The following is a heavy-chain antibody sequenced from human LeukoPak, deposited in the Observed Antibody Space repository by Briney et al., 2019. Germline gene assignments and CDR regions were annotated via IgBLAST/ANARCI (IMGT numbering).Heavy chain of an antibody. V-gene: IGHV4-61*02. J-gene: IGHJ4*02. D-gene: IGHD2-15*01. CDR3: ARTPRYCSGGSCYSLAYFDY. Sequence: SETLSLTCTVSGGSISSGSYYWSWIRQPAGKGLEWIGRIYTSGSTNYNPSLKSRVTISVDMSKNQFSLKLSSVTAADTAVYYCARTPRYCSGGSCYSLAYFDYWGQGTLVTVSS. CDR1: GGSISSGSYY. CDR2: IYTSGST.